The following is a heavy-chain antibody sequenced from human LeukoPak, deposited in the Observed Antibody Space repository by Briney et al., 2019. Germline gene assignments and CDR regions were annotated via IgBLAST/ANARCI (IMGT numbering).Heavy chain of an antibody. D-gene: IGHD2-21*02. V-gene: IGHV4-39*01. CDR3: ATYYCGGDCYSGYFDY. CDR2: IYYSGST. Sequence: SETLSLTCSVSGGSMRRDTEYWGWIRQPPGRGLEWIGNIYYSGSTYYNPSLKSRVTISVDTSKKQFSLKLTSVTATDTAVHYCATYYCGGDCYSGYFDYWGQGTLVTVSS. CDR1: GGSMRRDTEY. J-gene: IGHJ4*02.